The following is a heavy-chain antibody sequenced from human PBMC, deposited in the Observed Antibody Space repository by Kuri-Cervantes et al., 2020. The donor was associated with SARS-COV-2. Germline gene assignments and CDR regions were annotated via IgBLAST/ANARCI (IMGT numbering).Heavy chain of an antibody. D-gene: IGHD3-3*01. CDR2: IFYSGRT. J-gene: IGHJ4*02. Sequence: ESLKISCTVFGGSVNSVSYYWSWIRQPPGKGLEWIGDIFYSGRTNYNPSLKSRITMSVDTSKDQFSLKFTSVTAADTAVYYCARTQSGTLFGVVATFDSWGQGILVTVSS. V-gene: IGHV4-61*01. CDR1: GGSVNSVSYY. CDR3: ARTQSGTLFGVVATFDS.